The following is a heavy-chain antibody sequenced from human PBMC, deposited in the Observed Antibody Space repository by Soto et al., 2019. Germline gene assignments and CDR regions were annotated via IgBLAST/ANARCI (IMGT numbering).Heavy chain of an antibody. Sequence: HPGGSLRLSCAASGFTFSSYAMSWVRQAPGKGLEWVSAISGSGGSTYYTDSVKGRFTISRDNSKNTLYLQMNSLRAEDTAVYYCAKGVCSSTSCYLKNSPALGYYYYYYYMDVWGKGTTVTVSS. CDR2: ISGSGGST. D-gene: IGHD2-2*01. J-gene: IGHJ6*03. V-gene: IGHV3-23*01. CDR1: GFTFSSYA. CDR3: AKGVCSSTSCYLKNSPALGYYYYYYYMDV.